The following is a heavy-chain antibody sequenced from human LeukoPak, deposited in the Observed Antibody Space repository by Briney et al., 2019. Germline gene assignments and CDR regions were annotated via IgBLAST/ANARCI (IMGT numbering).Heavy chain of an antibody. D-gene: IGHD3-22*01. CDR2: ISAYNGNT. CDR1: GYTFTSYG. J-gene: IGHJ4*02. Sequence: ASVKVSCKASGYTFTSYGISWVRQAPGQGLEWMGWISAYNGNTNYAQKLQGRVTMTTDTSTSTAYMELRSPRSDDTAVYYCAREDYDSSGYVYYFDYWGQGTLVTVSS. CDR3: AREDYDSSGYVYYFDY. V-gene: IGHV1-18*01.